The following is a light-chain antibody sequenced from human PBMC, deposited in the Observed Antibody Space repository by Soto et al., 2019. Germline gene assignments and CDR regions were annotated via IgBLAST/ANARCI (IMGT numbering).Light chain of an antibody. CDR3: MEALQAPLT. CDR1: QSLLHSNGYNY. CDR2: MGS. Sequence: DIVMTQSPLSLPVTPGEPASISCRSSQSLLHSNGYNYLNWYLQKSGQSPQLLLSMGSNRASGAPDRFSGSGSGTDFTLKISRVEAEDVRVYYDMEALQAPLTFGGGTKVEIK. V-gene: IGKV2-28*01. J-gene: IGKJ4*01.